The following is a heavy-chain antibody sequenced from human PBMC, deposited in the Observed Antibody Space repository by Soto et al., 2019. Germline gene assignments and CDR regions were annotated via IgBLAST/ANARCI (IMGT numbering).Heavy chain of an antibody. V-gene: IGHV3-53*01. D-gene: IGHD3-3*01. J-gene: IGHJ6*02. CDR3: AREGPNSGFWSGHYYPMDV. Sequence: SVKGRFTISGDNSKNTLYLHMNSLRAEDTAVYFCAREGPNSGFWSGHYYPMDVWGQGTRVTVSS.